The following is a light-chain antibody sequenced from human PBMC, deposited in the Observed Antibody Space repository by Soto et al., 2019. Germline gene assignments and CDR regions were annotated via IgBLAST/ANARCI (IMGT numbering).Light chain of an antibody. CDR3: CSYAGSYTFV. Sequence: QSVLTQPRSVSGSPGQSVTISCTGTSSGFGVYNYVSWYQQYPGKAPKIMIYDVSKRPSGVPDRFSGSKSDNTASLTISGLQAEDEADYYCCSYAGSYTFVFGIGSKVTVL. CDR1: SSGFGVYNY. J-gene: IGLJ1*01. CDR2: DVS. V-gene: IGLV2-11*01.